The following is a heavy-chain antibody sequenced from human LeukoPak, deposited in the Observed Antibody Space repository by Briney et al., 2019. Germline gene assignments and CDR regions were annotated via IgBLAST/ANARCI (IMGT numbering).Heavy chain of an antibody. J-gene: IGHJ4*02. CDR1: GGSISSGGYY. CDR2: IYYSGST. D-gene: IGHD5-18*01. CDR3: ASEVSGYSYGSHYFDY. Sequence: PPETLSLTCTVSGGSISSGGYYWSWIRQHPGTGLEWIGYIYYSGSTYYNPSLKSRVTISVDTSKNQFSLKLSSVTAADTAVYYCASEVSGYSYGSHYFDYWGQGTLVTVSS. V-gene: IGHV4-31*03.